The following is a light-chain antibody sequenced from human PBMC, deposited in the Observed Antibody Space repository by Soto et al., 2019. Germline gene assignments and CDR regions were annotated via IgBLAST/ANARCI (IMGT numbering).Light chain of an antibody. Sequence: ELVLTQSPGTLSLSPGERDTLSCRASQTVTSSFLAWYQRKPGQAPRLLIYGASDRATGTPDRFSGSGSGTDFTLTISRLEPEDFAVYYCQQYGDSPWTFGQGTKVDIK. V-gene: IGKV3-20*01. CDR2: GAS. CDR1: QTVTSSF. J-gene: IGKJ1*01. CDR3: QQYGDSPWT.